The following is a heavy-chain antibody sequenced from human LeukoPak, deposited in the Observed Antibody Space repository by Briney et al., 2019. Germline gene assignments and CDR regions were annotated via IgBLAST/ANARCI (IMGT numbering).Heavy chain of an antibody. CDR2: INPTGGST. CDR1: GYTFPSYF. J-gene: IGHJ4*02. D-gene: IGHD6-6*01. CDR3: AGTAARRFDY. Sequence: TSVKVSCKASGYTFPSYFMHWVRQAPGQGLEWMGIINPTGGSTTYAQKFQGRVTMTRDTSTSTVYMELSSLRSDDTAVYYCAGTAARRFDYWGQGTLVTVSS. V-gene: IGHV1-46*01.